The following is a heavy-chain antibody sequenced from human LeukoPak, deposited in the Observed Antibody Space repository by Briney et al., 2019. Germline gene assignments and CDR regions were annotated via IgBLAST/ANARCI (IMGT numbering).Heavy chain of an antibody. CDR3: AREVDYYDSSGYYGG. CDR1: GGTFSSYA. CDR2: IIPIFGTA. V-gene: IGHV1-69*05. J-gene: IGHJ4*02. Sequence: AASVKVSCKASGGTFSSYAISWVRQAPGQGLEWMGGIIPIFGTANYAQKFQGRVTITTDESTSSAYMELSSLRSEDTAVYYCAREVDYYDSSGYYGGWGQGTLVTVSS. D-gene: IGHD3-22*01.